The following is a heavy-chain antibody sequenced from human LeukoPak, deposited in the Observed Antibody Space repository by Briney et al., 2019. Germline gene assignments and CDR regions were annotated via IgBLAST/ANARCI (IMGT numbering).Heavy chain of an antibody. V-gene: IGHV3-23*01. CDR1: GFTFSSYA. CDR2: ISGRGGST. J-gene: IGHJ4*02. Sequence: GGSLRLSCAASGFTFSSYAMSWVRQAPGKGLEWVSGISGRGGSTYYADSVKGRFTISRDNSKNTLYLQMDSLRADDTAVYYCARASYDTSGYYYGSYDCWGQGTLVTVSS. CDR3: ARASYDTSGYYYGSYDC. D-gene: IGHD3-22*01.